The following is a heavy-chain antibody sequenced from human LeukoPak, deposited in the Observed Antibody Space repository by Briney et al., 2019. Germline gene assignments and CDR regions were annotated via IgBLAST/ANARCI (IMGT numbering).Heavy chain of an antibody. CDR2: INHSGST. J-gene: IGHJ4*02. V-gene: IGHV4-34*01. Sequence: PSETLSLTCAVYGGSFSGYYWSWFRQPPGKGLEWIGEINHSGSTNYNPSLKSRVTISVDTSKNQFSLKLSSVTAADTAVYYCARGTMTTVTYYFDYWGQGTLVTVSS. CDR1: GGSFSGYY. D-gene: IGHD4-17*01. CDR3: ARGTMTTVTYYFDY.